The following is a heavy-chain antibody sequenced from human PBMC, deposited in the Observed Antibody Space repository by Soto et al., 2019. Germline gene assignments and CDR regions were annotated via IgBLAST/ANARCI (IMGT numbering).Heavy chain of an antibody. V-gene: IGHV5-51*01. D-gene: IGHD3-22*01. CDR1: GYSFTSYW. CDR3: ARQHNHCYDSSVGAFDI. Sequence: PGESLKISCKGSGYSFTSYWIGWVRQMPGKGLEWMGIIYPGDSDTRYSPSFQGQVTISADKSISTAYLQWSSRKASDTARYYCARQHNHCYDSSVGAFDIWGQGTMVTVSS. CDR2: IYPGDSDT. J-gene: IGHJ3*02.